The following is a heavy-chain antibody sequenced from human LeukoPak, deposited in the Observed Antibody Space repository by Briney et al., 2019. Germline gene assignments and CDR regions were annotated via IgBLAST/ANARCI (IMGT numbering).Heavy chain of an antibody. D-gene: IGHD3-3*01. CDR1: GFNFDIYW. CDR2: IKQDGSDN. J-gene: IGHJ4*02. V-gene: IGHV3-7*01. Sequence: GGSLRLTCAASGFNFDIYWMSWVRQAPGKGLEWVANIKQDGSDNYHVDSVRGRFTISRDNGNNILYLQMNSLRAEDTAVYYCARAPYPLYYDFWSGYLAYWGQGTLATVSS. CDR3: ARAPYPLYYDFWSGYLAY.